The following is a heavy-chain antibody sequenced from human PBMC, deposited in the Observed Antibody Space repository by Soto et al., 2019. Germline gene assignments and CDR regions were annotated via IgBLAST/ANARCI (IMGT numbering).Heavy chain of an antibody. J-gene: IGHJ4*02. CDR3: ASRYYDFWSGYLA. CDR2: VYYGGST. CDR1: GGSISSSSYY. Sequence: SETLSLTCTVSGGSISSSSYYWGWIRQPPGKGLEWIGNVYYGGSTYYNPSLKSRVTISVETSKNQFSLKLSSVTAADTAVYYCASRYYDFWSGYLAWGQGTLVTVSS. D-gene: IGHD3-3*01. V-gene: IGHV4-39*01.